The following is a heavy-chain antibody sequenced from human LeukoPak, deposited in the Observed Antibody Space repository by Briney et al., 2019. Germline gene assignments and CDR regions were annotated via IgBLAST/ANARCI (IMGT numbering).Heavy chain of an antibody. CDR3: AKDGDYYDSSGELIDY. D-gene: IGHD3-22*01. V-gene: IGHV3-30*18. CDR1: GFTFSSYG. Sequence: PGGSLRLSCAASGFTFSSYGMHWVRQAPGKGLEWVAVISYDGSNKYYADSVKGRFTISRDNSKNTLYLQMNSLRAEDTAVYYCAKDGDYYDSSGELIDYWGQGTLVTVSS. J-gene: IGHJ4*02. CDR2: ISYDGSNK.